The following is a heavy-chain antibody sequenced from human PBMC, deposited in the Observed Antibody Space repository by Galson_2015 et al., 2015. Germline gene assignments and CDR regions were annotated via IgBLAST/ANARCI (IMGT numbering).Heavy chain of an antibody. V-gene: IGHV3-23*01. CDR1: GFTFSSYA. J-gene: IGHJ3*02. Sequence: SLRLSCAASGFTFSSYAMSWVRQAPGKGLEWVSTISGSGGSTYYADSVKGRFTISRDNSKNTLYLQMNSLRAEDTAVYYCARARSSGSPGILFDIWGQGTMVTVSS. CDR3: ARARSSGSPGILFDI. CDR2: ISGSGGST. D-gene: IGHD6-19*01.